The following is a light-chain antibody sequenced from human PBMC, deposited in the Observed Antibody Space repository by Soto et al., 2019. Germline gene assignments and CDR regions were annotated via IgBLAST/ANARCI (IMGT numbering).Light chain of an antibody. V-gene: IGKV3-20*01. Sequence: VRTHSPYALAVFPRERATLSCSCSQSVSSNLAWYQQKPGQAPRLLIYGASTRATGIPDRFSGSGSGTDFTLTISRLESQDSAVYYCQQYGSSPTWTFGQGTKVDIK. CDR1: QSVSSN. J-gene: IGKJ1*01. CDR3: QQYGSSPTWT. CDR2: GAS.